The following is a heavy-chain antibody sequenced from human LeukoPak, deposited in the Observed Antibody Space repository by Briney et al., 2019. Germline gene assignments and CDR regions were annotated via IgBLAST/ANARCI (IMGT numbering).Heavy chain of an antibody. D-gene: IGHD3-22*01. CDR1: GFTFSSYA. V-gene: IGHV3-30*04. J-gene: IGHJ3*02. Sequence: PGRSLGLSCAASGFTFSSYAMHWVRQAPGKGLEWVAVISYDGSNKYYADSVKGRFTISRDNSKNTLYLQMNSLRAEDTAVYYCARDAYDSSGWDAFDIWGQGTMVTVSS. CDR3: ARDAYDSSGWDAFDI. CDR2: ISYDGSNK.